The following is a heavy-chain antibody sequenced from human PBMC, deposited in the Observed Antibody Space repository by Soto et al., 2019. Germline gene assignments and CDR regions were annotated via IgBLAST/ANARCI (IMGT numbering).Heavy chain of an antibody. CDR1: GGSVSSYY. V-gene: IGHV4-59*02. Sequence: PSETLSLTCTVSGGSVSSYYWSWIRQPPGKGLEWIGYIYYSGSTNYNPSLKSRVTISVDTSKNQFSLKLSSVTAADTAVYYCARDPNPPKTAAGFRWFDPWGQGTLVTVSS. CDR2: IYYSGST. D-gene: IGHD6-13*01. J-gene: IGHJ5*02. CDR3: ARDPNPPKTAAGFRWFDP.